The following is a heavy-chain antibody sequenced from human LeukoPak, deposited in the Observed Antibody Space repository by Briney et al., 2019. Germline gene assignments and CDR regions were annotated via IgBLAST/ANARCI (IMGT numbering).Heavy chain of an antibody. CDR1: GYSISYGYY. J-gene: IGHJ4*02. CDR2: IFQSGST. CDR3: VRGITPADY. Sequence: PSETLSPTCTVSGYSISYGYYWSWVRQSPGKGLEWIASIFQSGSTYYTPSLQSRVTISLDRSKNQFSLKMSSVTAADTAVYYCVRGITPADYWGQGTLVTVSS. V-gene: IGHV4-38-2*02. D-gene: IGHD2-2*01.